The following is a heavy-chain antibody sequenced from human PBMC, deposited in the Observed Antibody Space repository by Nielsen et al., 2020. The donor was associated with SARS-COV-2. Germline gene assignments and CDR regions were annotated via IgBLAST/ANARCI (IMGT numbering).Heavy chain of an antibody. CDR1: GFTFSDYY. CDR3: ARGQLWLGYYYHGMDV. CDR2: ISSSSSYT. D-gene: IGHD5-18*01. J-gene: IGHJ6*02. V-gene: IGHV3-11*03. Sequence: GGSLRLSCAASGFTFSDYYMSWIRQAPGKGLEWVSYISSSSSYTNYADSVKGRFTISRDNAKNSLYLQMNSLRAEDTAVYYCARGQLWLGYYYHGMDVWGQGTTVTVSS.